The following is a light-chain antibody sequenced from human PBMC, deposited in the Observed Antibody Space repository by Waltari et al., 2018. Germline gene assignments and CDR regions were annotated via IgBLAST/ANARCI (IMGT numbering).Light chain of an antibody. CDR3: NSYAGSNSVL. CDR2: DVS. V-gene: IGLV2-8*01. CDR1: SRDVGGYNC. J-gene: IGLJ2*01. Sequence: QSALTQPPSASGSPGQSVTISCTGTSRDVGGYNCVSWYQQHPGKAPKLMIYDVSKRPSGGPDRFSGSKSGNTAYLTVSGLQAEDEADYYCNSYAGSNSVLFGAGTKLTVL.